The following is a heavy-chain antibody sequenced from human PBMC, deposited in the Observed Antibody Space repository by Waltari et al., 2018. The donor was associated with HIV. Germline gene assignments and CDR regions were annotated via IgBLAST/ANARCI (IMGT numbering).Heavy chain of an antibody. V-gene: IGHV3-33*01. CDR2: VWFDASKE. Sequence: QVQLAELGGGMVQSGRFLSYSCATSGFAFTIYAFPVVSSPLGQGVEWVAVVWFDASKEHYAEFVKGRFTIYRDDSKNILHLQMNSLRAEDTALYYCARMAYCGGDCYSVYYFDLWGRGTRVTVSS. CDR3: ARMAYCGGDCYSVYYFDL. J-gene: IGHJ2*01. CDR1: GFAFTIYA. D-gene: IGHD2-21*02.